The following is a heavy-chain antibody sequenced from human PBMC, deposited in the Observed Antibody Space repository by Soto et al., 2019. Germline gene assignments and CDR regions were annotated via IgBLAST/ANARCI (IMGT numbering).Heavy chain of an antibody. J-gene: IGHJ4*02. CDR1: GFSLTTDGVG. CDR3: AHSRNLITEDAQVGDFDY. Sequence: QITLKESGPTLVKPTQPLTLTCSFSGFSLTTDGVGVGWVRQPPGEALEWLALIYWDDDERYSPSLKTRLTITKDPSKNQVVLIITNMDPVDTATYYCAHSRNLITEDAQVGDFDYWGQGTLVTVSA. V-gene: IGHV2-5*02. D-gene: IGHD3-10*01. CDR2: IYWDDDE.